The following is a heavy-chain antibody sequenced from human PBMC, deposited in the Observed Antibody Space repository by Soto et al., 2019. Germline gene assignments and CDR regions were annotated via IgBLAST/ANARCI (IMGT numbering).Heavy chain of an antibody. J-gene: IGHJ5*02. V-gene: IGHV4-59*01. Sequence: QVQLQESGPGLVKPSETLSLTCTVSGGSISSYYWSWIRQPPGKGLEWIGFIYYSGSTNYNPSLKSRVTMSVDTSMNQLSLMLRSVTTADTAVYYCARESAGSGKNNWFDPWGQGTLVTVSS. CDR1: GGSISSYY. CDR3: ARESAGSGKNNWFDP. CDR2: IYYSGST. D-gene: IGHD3-10*01.